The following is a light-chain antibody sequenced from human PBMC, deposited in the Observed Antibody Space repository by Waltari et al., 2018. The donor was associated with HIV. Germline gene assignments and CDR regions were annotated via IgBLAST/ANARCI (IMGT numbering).Light chain of an antibody. CDR1: SPPPTSGPS. Sequence: AVVAPEPSLTVPPGPPFPLPCSSRSPPPTSGPSPTWFQQKPGQAPSTLIYDTSSTQSWAPTHFSGSSLGGKAALTLSSALPEDEAEDYCLRSYGGSRPVVFGGGTKLTVL. V-gene: IGLV7-46*01. CDR3: LRSYGGSRPVV. J-gene: IGLJ2*01. CDR2: DTS.